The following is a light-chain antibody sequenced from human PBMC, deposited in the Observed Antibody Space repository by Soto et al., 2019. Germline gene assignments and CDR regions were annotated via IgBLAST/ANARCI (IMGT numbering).Light chain of an antibody. J-gene: IGKJ5*01. CDR1: QGVNIN. Sequence: EIVLTQSPATLSVSPGERATLSCRASQGVNINLAWYQQKPGQAPRLLIYGASTRATGIPARFSGSGSRTEFTLTISSLQSEDFAVYYCQQYNNWPPITFGQGTRLEIK. V-gene: IGKV3-15*01. CDR3: QQYNNWPPIT. CDR2: GAS.